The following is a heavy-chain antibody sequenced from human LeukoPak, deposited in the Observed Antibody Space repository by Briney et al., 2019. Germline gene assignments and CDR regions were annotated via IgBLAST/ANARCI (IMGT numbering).Heavy chain of an antibody. D-gene: IGHD3-22*01. CDR2: IYYSGST. V-gene: IGHV4-59*12. Sequence: SETLSLTCTVSGGSISSYYWSWIRQPPGKGLEWIGYIYYSGSTNYNPSLKSRVTISVDRSKNQFSLKLSSVTAADTAVYYCARGEREVTMIVVTHGAFDIWGQGTMVTVSS. J-gene: IGHJ3*02. CDR1: GGSISSYY. CDR3: ARGEREVTMIVVTHGAFDI.